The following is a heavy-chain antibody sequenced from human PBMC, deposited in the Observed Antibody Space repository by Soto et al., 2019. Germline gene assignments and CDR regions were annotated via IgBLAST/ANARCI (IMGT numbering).Heavy chain of an antibody. Sequence: GGSLRLSCAASGFTVSSNYMSWVRQAPGKGLEWVSVIYSGGSTYYADSVKGRFTISRDNSKNTLYLQMNSLRAEDTAVYYCARYSSRPVYGMDVWGQGTTVTVSS. CDR2: IYSGGST. V-gene: IGHV3-53*01. J-gene: IGHJ6*02. CDR3: ARYSSRPVYGMDV. D-gene: IGHD6-13*01. CDR1: GFTVSSNY.